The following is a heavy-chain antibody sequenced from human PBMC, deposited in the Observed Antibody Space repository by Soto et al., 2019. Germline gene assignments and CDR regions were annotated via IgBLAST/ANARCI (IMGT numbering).Heavy chain of an antibody. Sequence: GGSLRLSCAASGFTFSSYAMSWVRQAPGKGLEWVSAISGSGGSTYYADSVKGRFTISRDNSKNTLYLQMNSLRAEDTAVYYCAKDSITMIVVVINESEEDAFDIWGQGTMVTVSS. CDR1: GFTFSSYA. CDR3: AKDSITMIVVVINESEEDAFDI. J-gene: IGHJ3*02. V-gene: IGHV3-23*01. CDR2: ISGSGGST. D-gene: IGHD3-22*01.